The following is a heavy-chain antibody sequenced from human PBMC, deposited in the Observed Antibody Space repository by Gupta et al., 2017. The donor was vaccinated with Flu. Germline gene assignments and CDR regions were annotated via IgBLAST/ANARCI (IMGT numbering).Heavy chain of an antibody. CDR3: TKDAITIFGVLVDDYMDV. CDR1: GFTFRDAW. V-gene: IGHV3-15*01. J-gene: IGHJ6*03. Sequence: EVQLVESGGGLVKPGGSLRLSCAGSGFTFRDAWMSWVRQAPGKGLQWVGRIKSKTDGGTTDYAAPVKGRFTISRDDSKNTLYLQMNSLNTEDTGIYYCTKDAITIFGVLVDDYMDVWGRGTAVTVSS. D-gene: IGHD3-3*01. CDR2: IKSKTDGGTT.